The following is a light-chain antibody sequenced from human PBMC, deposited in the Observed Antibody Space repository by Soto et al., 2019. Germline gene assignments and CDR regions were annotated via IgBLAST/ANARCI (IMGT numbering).Light chain of an antibody. CDR3: QQYDNLLT. CDR2: GAS. CDR1: QDINNY. Sequence: DIQMTQSPSSLSASVGDRVTITCQASQDINNYLNWYQQKPGKAPKLLIYGASNLEAGVPSRFSGSGSGTDFTFTISSLQPEDVATYYCQQYDNLLTFGGGTKVEIK. J-gene: IGKJ4*01. V-gene: IGKV1-33*01.